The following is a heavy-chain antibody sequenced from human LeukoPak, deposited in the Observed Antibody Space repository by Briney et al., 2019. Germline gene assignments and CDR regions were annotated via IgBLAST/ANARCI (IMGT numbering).Heavy chain of an antibody. V-gene: IGHV4-30-2*01. CDR2: IYHSGST. CDR3: ARGGAVRAFDI. CDR1: GFSLSTSGMC. J-gene: IGHJ3*02. Sequence: ESGPALVKPTQTLTLTCTFSGFSLSTSGMCVSWIRQPPGKGLEWIGYIYHSGSTYYNPSLKSRVTISVDRSKNQFSLKLSSVTAADTAVYYCARGGAVRAFDIWGQGTMVTVSS. D-gene: IGHD6-19*01.